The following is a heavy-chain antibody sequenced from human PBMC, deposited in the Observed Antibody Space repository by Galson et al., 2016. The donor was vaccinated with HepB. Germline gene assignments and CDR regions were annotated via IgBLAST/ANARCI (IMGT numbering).Heavy chain of an antibody. V-gene: IGHV4-30-4*01. Sequence: SLTCTVSGGSISSGDYYWSWIRQPPGKGLEWIGYIYSTGTTYYNPALKSRVSISVDTSKNQVYLTLTAVTAADTAAYYWARVDTMSRGDSMDAWGQGTTVIVSS. D-gene: IGHD3-10*01. CDR3: ARVDTMSRGDSMDA. J-gene: IGHJ6*02. CDR1: GGSISSGDYY. CDR2: IYSTGTT.